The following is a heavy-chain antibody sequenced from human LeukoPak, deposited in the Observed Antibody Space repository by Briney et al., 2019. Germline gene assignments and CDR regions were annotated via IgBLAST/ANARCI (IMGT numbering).Heavy chain of an antibody. CDR2: IYYSGST. D-gene: IGHD3-22*01. V-gene: IGHV4-59*12. J-gene: IGHJ4*02. CDR3: ARRVTYYYDSSGKQFDY. Sequence: SETLSLTCTVSGGSISSDYWSWIRQPPGKGLEWIGYIYYSGSTNYNPSLKSRVTISVDTSKNQFSLKLSSVTAADTAVYYCARRVTYYYDSSGKQFDYWGQGTLVTVSS. CDR1: GGSISSDY.